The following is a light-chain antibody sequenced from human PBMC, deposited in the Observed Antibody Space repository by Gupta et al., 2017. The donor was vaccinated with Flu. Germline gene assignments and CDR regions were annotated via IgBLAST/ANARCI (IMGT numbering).Light chain of an antibody. CDR1: SIRAYS. CDR3: ESQHSSAVQWV. V-gene: IGLV3-19*01. Sequence: GKTVSTTGQGDSIRAYSSSWYQQKPGQAPILVIFDKNNRPSGIPDRFSGSGSGDTASLTITGAQAEDEADYYCESQHSSAVQWVFGGGTKLTVL. J-gene: IGLJ3*02. CDR2: DKN.